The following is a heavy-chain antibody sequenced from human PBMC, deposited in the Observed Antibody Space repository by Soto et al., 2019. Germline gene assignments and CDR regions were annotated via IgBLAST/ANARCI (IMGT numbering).Heavy chain of an antibody. CDR3: AREYGTVARGKYSYYYMDV. V-gene: IGHV3-66*01. J-gene: IGHJ6*03. CDR2: IYSGDGT. Sequence: EVQLVESGGGLVQPGGSLSLSCAASGFTVSNTYMSWVRQAPGRGLQWVSVIYSGDGTYYADSVKGRFTVSRDNSKNTLHLQMNSLRAEDTAVYYCAREYGTVARGKYSYYYMDVWGKGTTVTVSS. D-gene: IGHD3-16*01. CDR1: GFTVSNTY.